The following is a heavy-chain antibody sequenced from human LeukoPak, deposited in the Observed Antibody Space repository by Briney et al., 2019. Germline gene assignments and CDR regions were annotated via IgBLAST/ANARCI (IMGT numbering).Heavy chain of an antibody. CDR1: GYTFTSYD. CDR2: MNPNSGNT. V-gene: IGHV1-8*01. CDR3: ARLLSEGYCSGGSCQTYDY. Sequence: ASVKVSCKASGYTFTSYDINWVRQATGQGLEWMGWMNPNSGNTGYAQKFQGRVTMTRNTSISTAYMELSSLRSEDTAVYYCARLLSEGYCSGGSCQTYDYWGQGTLVTVSS. J-gene: IGHJ4*02. D-gene: IGHD2-15*01.